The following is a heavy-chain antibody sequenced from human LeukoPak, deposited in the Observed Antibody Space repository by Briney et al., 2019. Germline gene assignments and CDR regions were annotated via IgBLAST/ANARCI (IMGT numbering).Heavy chain of an antibody. Sequence: PGGPLRLSCAASGFTFDDYAMHWVRQAPGKGLEWVSGISWNSGSIGYADSVKGRFTISRDNAKNSLYLQMNSLRAEDTALYYCAKDTYDSSLDYWGQGTLVTVSS. D-gene: IGHD3-22*01. V-gene: IGHV3-9*01. CDR2: ISWNSGSI. CDR3: AKDTYDSSLDY. J-gene: IGHJ4*02. CDR1: GFTFDDYA.